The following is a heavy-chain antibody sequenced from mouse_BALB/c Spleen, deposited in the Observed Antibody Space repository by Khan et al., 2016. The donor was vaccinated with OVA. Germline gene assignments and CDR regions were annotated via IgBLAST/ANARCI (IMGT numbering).Heavy chain of an antibody. V-gene: IGHV2-6-1*01. Sequence: VQLQESGPGLVAPSQSLSITCTISGFSLTNYGVHWVRLPPGKGLEWLVVIWSDGSTTYNSALKSRLSISKDNSKSQVFLKMNSLQTDDTAMYFCARQPDYHYYVMDYWGQGTSVNVSS. CDR2: IWSDGST. CDR1: GFSLTNYG. J-gene: IGHJ4*01. D-gene: IGHD1-1*02. CDR3: ARQPDYHYYVMDY.